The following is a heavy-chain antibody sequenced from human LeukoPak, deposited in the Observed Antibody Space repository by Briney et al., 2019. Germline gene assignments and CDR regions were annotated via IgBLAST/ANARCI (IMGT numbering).Heavy chain of an antibody. J-gene: IGHJ4*02. Sequence: SVKVSCKASGGTFSSYAISWVRQAPGQGLEWMGGIIPIFGTAIYAQKFQGRVTITTDESTSTDCKELSSLRSEDTAVYYCARGVRADFWSGYYTGPRFHYWGQGTLVSVSS. D-gene: IGHD3-3*01. CDR1: GGTFSSYA. CDR3: ARGVRADFWSGYYTGPRFHY. V-gene: IGHV1-69*05. CDR2: IIPIFGTA.